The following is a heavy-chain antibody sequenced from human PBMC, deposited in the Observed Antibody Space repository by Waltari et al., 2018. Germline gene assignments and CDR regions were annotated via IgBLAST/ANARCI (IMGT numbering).Heavy chain of an antibody. J-gene: IGHJ4*02. CDR2: VKQDGSAK. D-gene: IGHD3-3*01. V-gene: IGHV3-7*01. Sequence: EVQLVESGGGLVQPGGSLSLSCAASGFSFSNYWMTWVRQVAGKGPEWVATVKQDGSAKYYVDSVKGRFTILKDNSKNSLYLHMNSLRAEDTATYYCARGRADLDYLGQGTLVTVSS. CDR1: GFSFSNYW. CDR3: ARGRADLDY.